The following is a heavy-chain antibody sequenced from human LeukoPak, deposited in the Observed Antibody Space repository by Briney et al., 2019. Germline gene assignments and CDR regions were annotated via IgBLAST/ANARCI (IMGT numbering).Heavy chain of an antibody. V-gene: IGHV3-30-3*01. CDR2: ISYDGTTK. CDR1: GFTFSTYA. J-gene: IGHJ3*02. CDR3: ARVRIVGSTYDAFDI. Sequence: GRSLRLSCAASGFTFSTYAMHWVRQAPGKGLEWVAVISYDGTTKYHADSVKGRFTISRDNSKNTLYLQMNTLRAGDTAVYYCARVRIVGSTYDAFDIWGQGTVVTVSS. D-gene: IGHD1-26*01.